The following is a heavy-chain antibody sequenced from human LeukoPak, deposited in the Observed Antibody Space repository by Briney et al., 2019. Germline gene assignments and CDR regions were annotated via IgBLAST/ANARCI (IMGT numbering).Heavy chain of an antibody. V-gene: IGHV3-21*01. D-gene: IGHD3-22*01. CDR2: ISSSSSYI. J-gene: IGHJ4*02. CDR3: ARDTWTDQYYYDSSGYYLFDY. Sequence: GGSLRLSCAASGFTFSGCAMSWVRQAPGKGLEWVSSISSSSSYIYYADSVKGRFTISRDNAKNSLYLQMNSLRAEDTAVYYRARDTWTDQYYYDSSGYYLFDYWGQGTLVTVSS. CDR1: GFTFSGCA.